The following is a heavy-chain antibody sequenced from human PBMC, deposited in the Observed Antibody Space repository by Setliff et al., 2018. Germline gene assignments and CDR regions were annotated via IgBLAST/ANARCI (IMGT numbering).Heavy chain of an antibody. CDR2: VYTNGGS. CDR3: ARDNRARHYMDV. V-gene: IGHV4-61*02. J-gene: IGHJ6*03. Sequence: PSETLSLTCTVSGGSISSGSYYWSWIRHPAGKGLEWIGRVYTNGGSDYNPFLKSRVSISADTSKNQFSLNLSSVTAADTAVYYCARDNRARHYMDVWGKGTTVTVSS. D-gene: IGHD3-10*01. CDR1: GGSISSGSYY.